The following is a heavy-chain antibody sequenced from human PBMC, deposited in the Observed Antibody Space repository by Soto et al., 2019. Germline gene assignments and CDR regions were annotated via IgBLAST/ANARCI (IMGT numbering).Heavy chain of an antibody. CDR3: ARVGTSGWYPDY. J-gene: IGHJ4*02. D-gene: IGHD6-19*01. V-gene: IGHV4-59*11. Sequence: SETLSLTCTVSGGSISGHYWIWIRQSPGKGLEWIGYIFYTGSTNYNPSLKSRVTLSADTSKNQFSLRLSSVTAADTAVYYCARVGTSGWYPDYWGQGTLVTVSS. CDR2: IFYTGST. CDR1: GGSISGHY.